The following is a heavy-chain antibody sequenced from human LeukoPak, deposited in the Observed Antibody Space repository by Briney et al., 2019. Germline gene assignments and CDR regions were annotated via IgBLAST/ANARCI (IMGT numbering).Heavy chain of an antibody. V-gene: IGHV3-30*02. D-gene: IGHD2-2*03. CDR3: VKDGYCSSASCYAGHWFDA. CDR2: IRFDESDK. Sequence: GGSLRLSCIASGFIFTNYGMHWVRQAPGRGLDWVAFIRFDESDKNYADSVKGRFTVSRDNSKNTVYLQMSSLRPDDTAVYYCVKDGYCSSASCYAGHWFDAWGRGTLVTVSP. J-gene: IGHJ5*02. CDR1: GFIFTNYG.